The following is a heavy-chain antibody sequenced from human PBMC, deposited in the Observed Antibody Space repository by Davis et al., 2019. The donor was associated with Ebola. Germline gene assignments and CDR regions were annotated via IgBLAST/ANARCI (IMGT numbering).Heavy chain of an antibody. CDR2: IIPIFGTA. Sequence: SVKVSCKASGGTFSSYAISWVRQAPGQGLEWMGGIIPIFGTANYAQKFQGRVTITADESTGTAYMELSSLRSEDTAVYYCARGLCSGYDCYYYYYGMDVWGQGTTVTVSS. V-gene: IGHV1-69*13. CDR3: ARGLCSGYDCYYYYYGMDV. CDR1: GGTFSSYA. D-gene: IGHD5-12*01. J-gene: IGHJ6*02.